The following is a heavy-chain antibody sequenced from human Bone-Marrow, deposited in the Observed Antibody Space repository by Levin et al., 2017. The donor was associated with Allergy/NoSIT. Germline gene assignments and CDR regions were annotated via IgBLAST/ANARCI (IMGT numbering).Heavy chain of an antibody. D-gene: IGHD2-15*01. CDR2: ISYDGSNK. J-gene: IGHJ4*02. CDR1: GFTFSSYG. V-gene: IGHV3-30*18. Sequence: AGGSLRLSCAASGFTFSSYGMHWVRQAPGKGLEWVAVISYDGSNKYYADSVKGRFTISRDNSKNTLYLQMNSLRAEDTAVYYCAKDLDATDIVVVVAATGRKFDYWGQGTLVTVSS. CDR3: AKDLDATDIVVVVAATGRKFDY.